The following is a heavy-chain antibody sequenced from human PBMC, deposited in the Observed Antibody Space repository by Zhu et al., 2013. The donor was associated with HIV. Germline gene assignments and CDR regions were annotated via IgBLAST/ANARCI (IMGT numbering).Heavy chain of an antibody. CDR3: ARRYYYESGSYLGHFDY. CDR2: IIPIFGRP. J-gene: IGHJ4*02. CDR1: IHLHQLL. D-gene: IGHD3-22*01. Sequence: QVQLVQSGAEVKKPGLSEGFLQGIWIHLHQLLYALGATGPWTRAGLDGGIIPIFGRPNYAQKFQGRVTITADKSTSTAYMELRSLRSEDTAVYYCARRYYYESGSYLGHFDYWGQGTRVIVSS. V-gene: IGHV1-69*06.